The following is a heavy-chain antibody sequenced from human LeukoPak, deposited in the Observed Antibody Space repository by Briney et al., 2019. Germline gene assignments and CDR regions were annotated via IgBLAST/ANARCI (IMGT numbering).Heavy chain of an antibody. CDR2: ISGSGGST. V-gene: IGHV3-23*01. D-gene: IGHD2-2*01. Sequence: GGSLRLSCAASGFTFSSYAMSWVRQAPRKGLEWVSAISGSGGSTYYADSVKGRFTISRDNSKNTLYLQMNSLGAEDTAVYYCAKNLLGVVPAAIGGYWGQGTLVTVSS. CDR3: AKNLLGVVPAAIGGY. CDR1: GFTFSSYA. J-gene: IGHJ4*02.